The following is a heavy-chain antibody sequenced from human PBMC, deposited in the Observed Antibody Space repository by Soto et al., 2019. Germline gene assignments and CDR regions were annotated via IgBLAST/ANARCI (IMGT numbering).Heavy chain of an antibody. V-gene: IGHV3-74*01. J-gene: IGHJ4*02. CDR1: GFPFSSYW. CDR3: ARDQPGYSYGYGLGY. D-gene: IGHD5-18*01. Sequence: GGSLRLSCAASGFPFSSYWMHWVRQAPGKGLVWVSRINSDGSSTSYADSVKGRFTISRDNAKNSLYLQMNSLRAEDTAVYYCARDQPGYSYGYGLGYWGQGTLVTVSS. CDR2: INSDGSST.